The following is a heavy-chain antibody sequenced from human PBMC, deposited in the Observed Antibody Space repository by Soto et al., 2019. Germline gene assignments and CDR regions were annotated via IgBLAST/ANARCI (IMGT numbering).Heavy chain of an antibody. CDR1: GFSFSTSG. D-gene: IGHD1-26*01. Sequence: PGGSLRLSCAVSGFSFSTSGMSWVRQAPGKGLEWVSGISAGGDSADYADSVKGRFTIPRDNSKNTLYLQMNSLGAEDTAMYYCADSGGYYPRAYYFDYWGQGALVTVSS. CDR2: ISAGGDSA. V-gene: IGHV3-23*01. CDR3: ADSGGYYPRAYYFDY. J-gene: IGHJ4*02.